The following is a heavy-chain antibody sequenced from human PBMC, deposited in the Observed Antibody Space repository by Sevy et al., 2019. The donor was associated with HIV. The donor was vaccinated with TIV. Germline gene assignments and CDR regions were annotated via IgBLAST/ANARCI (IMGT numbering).Heavy chain of an antibody. CDR1: GYTFTGYY. D-gene: IGHD2-2*02. Sequence: ASVKVSCKASGYTFTGYYMHWVRQAPGQGLEWMGWINPNSGGTNYAQKFKGRVTMTRDTSISTAYMELSRLRSDDTAVYYCARVGSRDIVVVPAAIGGFDYWGQGTLVTVSS. J-gene: IGHJ4*02. V-gene: IGHV1-2*02. CDR3: ARVGSRDIVVVPAAIGGFDY. CDR2: INPNSGGT.